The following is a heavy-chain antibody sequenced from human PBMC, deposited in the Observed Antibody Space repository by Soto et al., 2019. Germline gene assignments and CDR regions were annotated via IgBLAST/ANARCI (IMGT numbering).Heavy chain of an antibody. CDR2: ICPKFGTT. J-gene: IGHJ6*02. V-gene: IGHV1-69*01. D-gene: IGHD3-16*02. CDR3: EAEMTFGKLSVV. CDR1: GDTDTNYV. Sequence: QVRLVQSGAEVKKPGSSVKVSCKASGDTDTNYVISWVRQAPGQGLEWMGGICPKFGTTYSAQKLQDRLTITADESTSTVYMQLSSLRLDDTAVYYCEAEMTFGKLSVVWGQGTTVTVSS.